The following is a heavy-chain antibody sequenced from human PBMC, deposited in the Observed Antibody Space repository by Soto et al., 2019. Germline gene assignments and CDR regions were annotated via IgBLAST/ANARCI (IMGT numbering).Heavy chain of an antibody. CDR2: ISSSSSTI. Sequence: GGSLRLSCAASGFTFSSYSMNWVRQAPGKGLEWVSYISSSSSTIYYADSVKGRFTISRDNAKNSLYLQMNSLRTEDTAVYYCARFAVGATFDYWGQGTLVTVSS. D-gene: IGHD1-26*01. CDR3: ARFAVGATFDY. J-gene: IGHJ4*02. CDR1: GFTFSSYS. V-gene: IGHV3-48*01.